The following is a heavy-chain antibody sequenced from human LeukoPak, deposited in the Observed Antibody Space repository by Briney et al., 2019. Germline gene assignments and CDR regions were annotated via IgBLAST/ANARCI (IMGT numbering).Heavy chain of an antibody. CDR2: IGTAADT. CDR3: ARGEIHCSGGSCYSEPSDDAFDI. D-gene: IGHD2-15*01. CDR1: GFTFSSYD. Sequence: GGSLRLSCAASGFTFSSYDMHWVRQATGKGLEWVSAIGTAADTYYPGSVKGRFTISRENAKNSLYLQMNSLRAGDTAVYYCARGEIHCSGGSCYSEPSDDAFDIWGQGTMVTVSS. V-gene: IGHV3-13*01. J-gene: IGHJ3*02.